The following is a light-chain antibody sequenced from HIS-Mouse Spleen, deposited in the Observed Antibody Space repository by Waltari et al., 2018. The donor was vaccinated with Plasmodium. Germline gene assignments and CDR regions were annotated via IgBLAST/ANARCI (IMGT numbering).Light chain of an antibody. Sequence: EIVLTQSPGTLSLSPGERATLSCRASQSVSSSYLAWYQQKPGQAPRLLIYGASSRATGIPDRFSGSGSGTDFTLTISRLEPEDFAVYYCQQDGSSGTFGQG. CDR1: QSVSSSY. CDR2: GAS. J-gene: IGKJ1*01. CDR3: QQDGSSGT. V-gene: IGKV3-20*01.